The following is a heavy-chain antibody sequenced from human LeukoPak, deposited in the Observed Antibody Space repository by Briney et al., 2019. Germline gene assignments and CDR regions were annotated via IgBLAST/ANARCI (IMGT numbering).Heavy chain of an antibody. V-gene: IGHV3-7*01. J-gene: IGHJ6*04. CDR2: ISQAGTAE. Sequence: GGSLRLSCEASGFIIDSYWMSWLRQAPGKGLEWVAHISQAGTAEYYVDSVKGRFTISRDDTGNSVYLQMNSLRADDTAVYYCAELGITMIGGVWGKGTTVTISS. CDR1: GFIIDSYW. CDR3: AELGITMIGGV. D-gene: IGHD3-10*02.